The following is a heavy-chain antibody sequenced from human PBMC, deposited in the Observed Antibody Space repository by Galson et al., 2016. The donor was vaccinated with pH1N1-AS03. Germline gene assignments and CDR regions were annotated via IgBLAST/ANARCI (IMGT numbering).Heavy chain of an antibody. D-gene: IGHD5-18*01. CDR2: IIAIFGTP. CDR3: ARGRGYNYGSGGAVFDI. J-gene: IGHJ3*02. Sequence: SVKVSCKASGVTFRNFVISWVRQAPGQGLEWVGGIIAIFGTPKHARKFQGRVPITADESTSTAYMALRSLTSGETAVYYCARGRGYNYGSGGAVFDIWGQGTTVTVSS. V-gene: IGHV1-69*13. CDR1: GVTFRNFV.